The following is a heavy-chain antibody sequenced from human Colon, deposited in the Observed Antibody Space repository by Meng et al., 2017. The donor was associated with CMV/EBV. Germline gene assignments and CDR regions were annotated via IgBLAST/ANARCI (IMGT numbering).Heavy chain of an antibody. Sequence: GGSLRLSCAASGFTFHAYWMHWVRQVPGKGLEWVARINTDGASKTYADSVRGRFTISRDNPKDTVFLQMTSLRADGTAIYYCVRDKGDGFNRFHYFDYWAQGTQVTVSS. D-gene: IGHD2/OR15-2a*01. CDR1: GFTFHAYW. J-gene: IGHJ4*02. V-gene: IGHV3-74*01. CDR3: VRDKGDGFNRFHYFDY. CDR2: INTDGASK.